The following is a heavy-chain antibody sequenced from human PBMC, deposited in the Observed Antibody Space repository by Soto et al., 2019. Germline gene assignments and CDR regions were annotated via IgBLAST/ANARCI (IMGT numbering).Heavy chain of an antibody. D-gene: IGHD3-10*01. J-gene: IGHJ6*02. Sequence: KPSETLSLTCTVSGGSISSGGYYWSWIRRPPGKGLEWIGYIYNSGSTHSNPSLQSRVTISVDTSKNQFSLKLSSVTAADTGIYYCARARITMVREVIKYNMDVWGQGTTVTVSS. V-gene: IGHV4-61*08. CDR3: ARARITMVREVIKYNMDV. CDR2: IYNSGST. CDR1: GGSISSGGYY.